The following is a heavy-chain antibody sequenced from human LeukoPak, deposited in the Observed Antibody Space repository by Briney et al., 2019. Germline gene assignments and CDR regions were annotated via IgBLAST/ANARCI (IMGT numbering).Heavy chain of an antibody. D-gene: IGHD3-22*01. CDR2: ISWNSGSI. J-gene: IGHJ4*02. CDR1: GFTFDDYA. Sequence: GGSLRLSCAASGFTFDDYAMHWVRHAPGKGLEWVSGISWNSGSIGYADSVKGRFTISRDNAKNSLYLQMNSLRAEDTAVYYCVREGNYYDSSGYYYVYYFDYWGQGTLVTVSS. CDR3: VREGNYYDSSGYYYVYYFDY. V-gene: IGHV3-9*01.